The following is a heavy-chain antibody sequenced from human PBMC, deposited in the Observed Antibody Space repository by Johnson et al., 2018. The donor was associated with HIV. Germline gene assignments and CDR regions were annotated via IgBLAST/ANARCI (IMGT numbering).Heavy chain of an antibody. CDR3: ARFLGYYDSGGNYFGDAFDI. Sequence: VQLVESVGGVIRPGGSLRLSCTASGFTFDDYGMSWVRQAPGKGLEWVSGINWNGDNTGYTDSLKGRFTISRDNAKNSLYLEMNTVTAEDTAFYYCARFLGYYDSGGNYFGDAFDIWGQGTLVTVSS. J-gene: IGHJ3*02. V-gene: IGHV3-20*04. CDR2: INWNGDNT. D-gene: IGHD3-22*01. CDR1: GFTFDDYG.